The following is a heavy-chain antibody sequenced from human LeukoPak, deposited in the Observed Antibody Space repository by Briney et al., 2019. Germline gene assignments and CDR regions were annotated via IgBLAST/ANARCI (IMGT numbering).Heavy chain of an antibody. CDR2: ISYDGSNK. D-gene: IGHD6-13*01. CDR1: GFTLSRYG. J-gene: IGHJ4*02. V-gene: IGHV3-30*18. Sequence: PGRSLRLSCASSGFTLSRYGMHWVRQAPGKGLEGVGVISYDGSNKYYADSVKDRFTISRDNSKNTLYLQMNSLRAEDTAVYYCAKDQGGGSSWYTAWGQGTLVTVSS. CDR3: AKDQGGGSSWYTA.